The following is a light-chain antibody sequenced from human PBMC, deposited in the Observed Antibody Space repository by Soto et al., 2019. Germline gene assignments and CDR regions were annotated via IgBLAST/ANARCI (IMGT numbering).Light chain of an antibody. CDR2: EVI. V-gene: IGLV2-23*02. CDR1: SSDIGRHDY. CDR3: CSYAGSSTYV. Sequence: QSVLTQPASVSGPPGQSITISCTGSSSDIGRHDYVSWYQHHPGKVPKVIIYEVIHRPSGVSNRFSGSKSGNTASLTISGLQAEDEADYYCCSYAGSSTYVFGTGTKLTVL. J-gene: IGLJ1*01.